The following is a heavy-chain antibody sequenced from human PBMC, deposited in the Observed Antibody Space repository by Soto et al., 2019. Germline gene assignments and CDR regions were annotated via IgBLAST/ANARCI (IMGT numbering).Heavy chain of an antibody. J-gene: IGHJ6*02. CDR2: ISGSGGNT. Sequence: PGRSLRLSCAPSGLSFSRYVMSSVRHGPVQVMASGSAISGSGGNTYYADSVKGRFTISRDNSKNTLYLQMNSLRAEDTAVYSCATDGAHDFGIGRSSGGMDVWGQGITVRVSS. CDR3: ATDGAHDFGIGRSSGGMDV. V-gene: IGHV3-23*01. D-gene: IGHD3-3*01. CDR1: GLSFSRYV.